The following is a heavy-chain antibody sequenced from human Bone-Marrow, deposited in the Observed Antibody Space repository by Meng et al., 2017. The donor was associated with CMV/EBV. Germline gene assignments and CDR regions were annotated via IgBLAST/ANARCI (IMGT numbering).Heavy chain of an antibody. CDR3: ARVRRSGSYPAWYYYYGMDV. V-gene: IGHV3-53*01. CDR2: IYPAGST. Sequence: GESLKISCAVSGFSVSSDYMNWVRQAPGKGLEWVSVIYPAGSTYYADSVKGRFTISRDNAKNSLYLQMNSLRAEDTAVYYCARVRRSGSYPAWYYYYGMDVWGQGTTVTVSS. J-gene: IGHJ6*02. CDR1: GFSVSSDY. D-gene: IGHD1-26*01.